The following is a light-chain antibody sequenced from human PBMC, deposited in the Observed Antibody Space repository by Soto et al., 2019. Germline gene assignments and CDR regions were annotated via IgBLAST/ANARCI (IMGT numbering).Light chain of an antibody. V-gene: IGKV1-12*01. CDR1: QGISSW. CDR3: QQGNNFPLT. CDR2: DAS. Sequence: IQMTQSPSSVSASVGDRVTITCRASQGISSWLAWYQQKPGKAPKLLIYDASHLQTGVPSRFCGSGSGTYFSLTISSLEPEDFATYYCQQGNNFPLTFGGGTKVEIK. J-gene: IGKJ4*01.